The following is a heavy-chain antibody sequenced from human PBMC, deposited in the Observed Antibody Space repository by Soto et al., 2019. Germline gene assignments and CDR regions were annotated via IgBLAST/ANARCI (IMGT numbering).Heavy chain of an antibody. D-gene: IGHD4-17*01. CDR2: IYHSGST. J-gene: IGHJ3*02. CDR1: GGSLSAYT. Sequence: SETLSLTCAVFGGSLSAYTWRWIRQPPGKGLEWIGYIYHSGSTYYNPSLKSRVTISVDRSKNQFSLKLSSVTAADTAVYYCARPDNTGAFDIWGQGTMVTVSS. V-gene: IGHV4-30-2*01. CDR3: ARPDNTGAFDI.